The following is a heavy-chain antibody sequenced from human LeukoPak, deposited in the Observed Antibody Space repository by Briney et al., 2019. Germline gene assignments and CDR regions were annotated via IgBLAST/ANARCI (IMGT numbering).Heavy chain of an antibody. J-gene: IGHJ4*02. Sequence: PSETLSLTCTVSGGSISSSSYYWGWIRQPPGKGLEWIGSIYYSGSTNYNPSLKSRVTISVDTSKNQFSLKLSSVTAADTAVYYCARGSTDRLFDYWGQGTLVTVSS. V-gene: IGHV4-39*07. CDR1: GGSISSSSYY. D-gene: IGHD1-1*01. CDR3: ARGSTDRLFDY. CDR2: IYYSGST.